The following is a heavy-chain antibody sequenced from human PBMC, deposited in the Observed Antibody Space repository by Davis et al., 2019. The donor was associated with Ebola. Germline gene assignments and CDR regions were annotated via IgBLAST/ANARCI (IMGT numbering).Heavy chain of an antibody. J-gene: IGHJ6*02. CDR3: ARDLGWRGYYYYYYGMDV. CDR1: GFTFSSYA. V-gene: IGHV3-23*01. Sequence: GGSLRLSCAASGFTFSSYAMSWVRQAPGKGLEWVSAISGSGGSTYYADSVKGRFTIPRDNAKNSLYLQMNSLRAEDTAGYYCARDLGWRGYYYYYYGMDVWGQGTTVTVSS. CDR2: ISGSGGST. D-gene: IGHD3-3*01.